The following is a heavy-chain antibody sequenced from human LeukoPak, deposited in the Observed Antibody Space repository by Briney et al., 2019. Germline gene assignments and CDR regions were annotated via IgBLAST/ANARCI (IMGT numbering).Heavy chain of an antibody. J-gene: IGHJ4*02. CDR3: ARGFHFYASGTYSGAFDY. Sequence: PGGSLRPSCSASGFSVTSNYMSWVRQAPGKGLQWVSVIYSGGGTDYAGSVRGRFTISRDNSKNMLHLQMDNLRAEDTAVYYCARGFHFYASGTYSGAFDYWGQGTLVTVSS. D-gene: IGHD3-10*01. V-gene: IGHV3-53*01. CDR2: IYSGGGT. CDR1: GFSVTSNY.